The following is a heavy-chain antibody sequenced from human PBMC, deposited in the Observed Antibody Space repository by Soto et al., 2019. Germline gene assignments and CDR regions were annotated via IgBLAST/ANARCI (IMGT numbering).Heavy chain of an antibody. J-gene: IGHJ6*04. CDR2: IQSGGST. CDR3: TRDDVHGSGGRCDGVPMEV. CDR1: GFTVSSKY. V-gene: IGHV3-66*01. D-gene: IGHD2-15*01. Sequence: EVQLVESGGGLVQPGGSLRLSCAASGFTVSSKYMSWVRHAPGKGLEWVSLIQSGGSTYYAGSVQGRFTISRDNSENTLFLQMNSLRVEDTAVYYCTRDDVHGSGGRCDGVPMEVWGKGTTVTVSA.